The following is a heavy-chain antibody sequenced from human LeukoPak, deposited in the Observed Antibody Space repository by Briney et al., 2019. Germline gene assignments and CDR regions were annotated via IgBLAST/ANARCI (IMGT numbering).Heavy chain of an antibody. D-gene: IGHD2-21*02. CDR1: GFTFSSYY. CDR2: INSDGSST. V-gene: IGHV3-74*01. CDR3: ARPAYCGGDCYPYFDS. J-gene: IGHJ4*02. Sequence: GSLRLSCVVSGFTFSSYYMHWVRQAPGKGLVWVSRINSDGSSTSYADSVKGRFTISRDNAKNTMYLQMNSLRAEDTAVYYCARPAYCGGDCYPYFDSWGQGTLVTVSS.